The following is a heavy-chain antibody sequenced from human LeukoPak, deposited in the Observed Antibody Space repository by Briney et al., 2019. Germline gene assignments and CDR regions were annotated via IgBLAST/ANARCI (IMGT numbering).Heavy chain of an antibody. D-gene: IGHD3-10*01. Sequence: GASVKVSCKASGYTFNGYYMHWVRQAPGQGLEWMGGINPNSGCINYAQDFQGRVTLTRDTSISTAYMELSRLRYDHPAMYYCARHLWFGESTDAFNIWGQGTMVTVSS. CDR1: GYTFNGYY. V-gene: IGHV1-2*02. CDR2: INPNSGCI. CDR3: ARHLWFGESTDAFNI. J-gene: IGHJ3*02.